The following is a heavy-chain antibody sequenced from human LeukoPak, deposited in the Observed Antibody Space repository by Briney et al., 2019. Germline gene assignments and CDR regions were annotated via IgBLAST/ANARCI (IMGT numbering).Heavy chain of an antibody. J-gene: IGHJ3*02. CDR1: GYTFTNYD. CDR2: ISAYNGNT. CDR3: ARDVSEQQLVPYAFDI. Sequence: ASVKVSCKTSGYTFTNYDINWVRQATGQGLEWMGWISAYNGNTNYAQKLQGRVTMTTDTSTSTAYMELRSLRSDDTAVYYCARDVSEQQLVPYAFDIWGQGTMVTVSS. D-gene: IGHD6-13*01. V-gene: IGHV1-18*01.